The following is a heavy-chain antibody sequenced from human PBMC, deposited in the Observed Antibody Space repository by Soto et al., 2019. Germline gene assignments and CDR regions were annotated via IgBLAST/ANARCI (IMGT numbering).Heavy chain of an antibody. Sequence: ASVKVSCKASGYTFTNYGISWVRQAPGQGLEWMGWISAYNGNTNYAQKHQGRVTMTTDTSTSTAYMELRSLRSDDTAVYYCARGTYYDFWSGYYNPRGDYGMDVWGQGTTVTVSS. D-gene: IGHD3-3*01. CDR2: ISAYNGNT. CDR3: ARGTYYDFWSGYYNPRGDYGMDV. V-gene: IGHV1-18*01. J-gene: IGHJ6*02. CDR1: GYTFTNYG.